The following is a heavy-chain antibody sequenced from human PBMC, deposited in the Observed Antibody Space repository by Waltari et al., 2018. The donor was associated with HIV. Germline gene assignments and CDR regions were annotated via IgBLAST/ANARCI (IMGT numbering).Heavy chain of an antibody. D-gene: IGHD3-10*01. CDR3: VKDSGRAADVFDL. J-gene: IGHJ3*01. V-gene: IGHV3-23*01. CDR2: MRGGGET. CDR1: GFIFTDFA. Sequence: QLLESGGGLVEPGGSLRLSCAASGFIFTDFAMDWVRQAPGKGLELGSAMRGGGETFYAESVKGRFTISRDNSKNTLYLQMNSLRADDAAVYYCVKDSGRAADVFDLWGQGTMVTVSS.